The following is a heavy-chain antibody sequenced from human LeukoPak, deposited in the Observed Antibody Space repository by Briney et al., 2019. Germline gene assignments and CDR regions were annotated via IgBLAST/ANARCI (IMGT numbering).Heavy chain of an antibody. CDR2: IKNDGSEK. D-gene: IGHD6-25*01. CDR1: GFTFSSYW. CDR3: ARQRSVDY. J-gene: IGHJ4*02. Sequence: GSLRLSFAASGFTFSSYWMSWVRQAPGKGLEWVANIKNDGSEKYYVDSAKGRFTISRDNARNSLYLQMNSLRAEDTAVYYCARQRSVDYWGQGTLVTVSS. V-gene: IGHV3-7*01.